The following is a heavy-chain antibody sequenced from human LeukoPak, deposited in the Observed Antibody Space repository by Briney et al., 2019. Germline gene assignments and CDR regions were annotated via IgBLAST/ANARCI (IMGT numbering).Heavy chain of an antibody. V-gene: IGHV4-34*01. CDR1: GGSFSGYY. D-gene: IGHD3-22*01. CDR3: ARPHHYDSSGYYNYADAFDI. J-gene: IGHJ3*02. CDR2: INHSGST. Sequence: SETPSLTCAVYGGSFSGYYWSWIRQPPGKGLEWIGEINHSGSTNYNPSLKSRVTISVDTSKNQFSLKLSSVTAADTAVYYCARPHHYDSSGYYNYADAFDIWGQGTMVTVSS.